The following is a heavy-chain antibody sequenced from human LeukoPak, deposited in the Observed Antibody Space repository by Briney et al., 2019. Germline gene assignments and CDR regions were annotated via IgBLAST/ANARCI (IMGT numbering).Heavy chain of an antibody. V-gene: IGHV6-1*01. CDR3: ARVGHPWGIEDAFDI. CDR1: GDSLSSNSAA. CDR2: TYYRSKWYN. D-gene: IGHD3-16*01. J-gene: IGHJ3*02. Sequence: SQTLSLTCALSGDSLSSNSAAWHWLRQSPSRGLEWLGRTYYRSKWYNDYAVSVKSRITINPDTSKNQFSLQLNSVTPEDTAVYYCARVGHPWGIEDAFDIWGQGTMVTVSS.